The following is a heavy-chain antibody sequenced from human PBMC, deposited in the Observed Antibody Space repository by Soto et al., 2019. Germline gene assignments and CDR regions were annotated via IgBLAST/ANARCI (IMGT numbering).Heavy chain of an antibody. D-gene: IGHD6-13*01. CDR2: ISYDGSNK. CDR3: ARVIRRGIAAAGHYGMDV. CDR1: GFTFSSYA. J-gene: IGHJ6*02. V-gene: IGHV3-30-3*01. Sequence: QVQLVESGGGVVQPGRSLRLSCAASGFTFSSYAMHWVRQAPGKGLEWVAVISYDGSNKYYADSVKGRFTISRDNSKNTLYLQMNSLRAEDTAVYYCARVIRRGIAAAGHYGMDVWGQGTTVTVSS.